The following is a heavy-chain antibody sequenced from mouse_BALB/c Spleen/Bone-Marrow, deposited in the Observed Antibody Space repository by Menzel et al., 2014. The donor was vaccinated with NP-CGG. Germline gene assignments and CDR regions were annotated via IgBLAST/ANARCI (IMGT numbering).Heavy chain of an antibody. V-gene: IGHV14-3*02. D-gene: IGHD1-2*01. CDR2: IDPANGNT. J-gene: IGHJ3*01. CDR1: GFDIKDTY. Sequence: VHVKQSGAELVKPGASVKLSCTASGFDIKDTYMHCVKQRPEQGLEWIGRIDPANGNTKYDPKFQGKATITADTSSNTAYLQLSSLTSEDTAVYYCARIHYYGRAWFAYGGQGTLVTVSA. CDR3: ARIHYYGRAWFAY.